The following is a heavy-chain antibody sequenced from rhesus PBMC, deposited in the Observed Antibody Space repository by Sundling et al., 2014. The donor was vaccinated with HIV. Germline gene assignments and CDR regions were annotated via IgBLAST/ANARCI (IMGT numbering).Heavy chain of an antibody. CDR3: ARHNWGSLSYFDY. J-gene: IGHJ4*01. D-gene: IGHD7-45*01. CDR1: GGSISSNY. CDR2: IYGSGSST. Sequence: QVQLQESGPGLVKPSETLSLTCAVSGGSISSNYWSWIRQAPGKGLEWIGYIYGSGSSTNYNPSLKSRVTLSVDTSKNQFSLKLSSVTAADTAVYYCARHNWGSLSYFDYWGQGVLVTVSS. V-gene: IGHV4-169*01.